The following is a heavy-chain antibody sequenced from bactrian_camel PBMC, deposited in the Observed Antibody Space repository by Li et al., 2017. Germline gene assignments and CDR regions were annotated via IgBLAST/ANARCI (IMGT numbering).Heavy chain of an antibody. Sequence: QVQLVESGGGSALPGGSLRLTCALSPGAEIAASMAWFRQKPGKEREGVAATYTSSGELYYADSVKDRFAISRDDTTRTFYLQMNNMKPDDTAMYYCAAARYCYSAHWPVGREVASGKGTQVTVS. CDR1: PGAEIAAS. D-gene: IGHD3*01. J-gene: IGHJ4*01. V-gene: IGHV3S54*01. CDR2: TYTSSGEL.